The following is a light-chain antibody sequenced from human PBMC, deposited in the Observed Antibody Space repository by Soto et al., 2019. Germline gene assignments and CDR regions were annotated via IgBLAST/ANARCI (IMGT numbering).Light chain of an antibody. Sequence: SYELTQPPSVSVAPGKTARITCGGNNIGSKSVHWYQQKPGQAPVLVIYYDSDRPSGIPERFSGSNSGNTATLTISRVEAGEEADYYCQVWDSSSDHPYVVFGGGTKLTVL. V-gene: IGLV3-21*04. CDR2: YDS. J-gene: IGLJ2*01. CDR3: QVWDSSSDHPYVV. CDR1: NIGSKS.